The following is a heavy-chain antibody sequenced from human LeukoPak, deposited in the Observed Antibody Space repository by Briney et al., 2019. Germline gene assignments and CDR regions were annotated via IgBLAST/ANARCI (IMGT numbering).Heavy chain of an antibody. D-gene: IGHD6-6*01. CDR3: ARSLEQLVGVDY. V-gene: IGHV3-30-3*01. CDR1: GFTFSSYA. Sequence: GGSLRLSCAASGFTFSSYAMHWVRQAPGKGPEWVAVISYDGSNKYYADSVKGRFTISRDNSKNTLYLQMNSLRAEDTAVYYCARSLEQLVGVDYWGQGTLVTVSS. J-gene: IGHJ4*02. CDR2: ISYDGSNK.